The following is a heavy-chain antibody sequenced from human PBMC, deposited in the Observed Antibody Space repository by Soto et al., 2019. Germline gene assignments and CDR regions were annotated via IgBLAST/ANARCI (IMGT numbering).Heavy chain of an antibody. CDR3: ARVGPVLRYFDWLSFDY. CDR2: IYYSGST. J-gene: IGHJ4*02. Sequence: ETLSLTCTVSGGSISSYYWSWIRQPPGKGLEWIGYIYYSGSTNYNPSLKSRVTISVDTSKNQFSLKLSSVTAADTAVYYCARVGPVLRYFDWLSFDYWGQGTLVTVSS. CDR1: GGSISSYY. D-gene: IGHD3-9*01. V-gene: IGHV4-59*01.